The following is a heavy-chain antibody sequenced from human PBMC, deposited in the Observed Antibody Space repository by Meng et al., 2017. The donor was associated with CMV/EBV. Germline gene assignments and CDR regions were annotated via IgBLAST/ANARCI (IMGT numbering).Heavy chain of an antibody. V-gene: IGHV1-69*10. Sequence: SVKVSCKASGGTFSSYAISWVRQATGQGLEWMGGIIPILGIANYAQKFQGRVTITADKSTSTAYMELSSLRSEDTAVYYCARGLITGHYYGMDVWGQGTTVTVSS. CDR2: IIPILGIA. J-gene: IGHJ6*02. CDR3: ARGLITGHYYGMDV. CDR1: GGTFSSYA. D-gene: IGHD2-21*01.